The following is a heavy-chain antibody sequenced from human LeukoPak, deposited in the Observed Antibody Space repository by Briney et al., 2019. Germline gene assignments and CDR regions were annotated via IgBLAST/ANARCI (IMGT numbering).Heavy chain of an antibody. CDR3: ANAHYCSSTSCYAGIRYLYYYYGMDV. CDR2: ISSSGSTI. CDR1: GFTFSSYE. Sequence: QPGGSLRLSCAASGFTFSSYEMNWVRQAPGKGLEWVSYISSSGSTIYYADSVKGRFTISRDNAKNSLYLQMNSLRAEDTAVYYCANAHYCSSTSCYAGIRYLYYYYGMDVWGKGTTVTVSS. J-gene: IGHJ6*04. D-gene: IGHD2-2*01. V-gene: IGHV3-48*03.